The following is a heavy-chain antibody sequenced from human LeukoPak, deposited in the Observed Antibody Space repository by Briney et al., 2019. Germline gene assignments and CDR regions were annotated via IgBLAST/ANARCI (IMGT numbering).Heavy chain of an antibody. D-gene: IGHD6-13*01. CDR3: AREGSPYSSSWYYFDY. CDR1: GFTVSSNY. Sequence: PGGSLRLSCAASGFTVSSNYMSWIRQAPGKGLEWVSYISSGSSFTNYADSVKDRFTISRDNTKNSLYLQMNSLRAEDTAVYYCAREGSPYSSSWYYFDYWGQGTLVTVSS. CDR2: ISSGSSFT. V-gene: IGHV3-11*05. J-gene: IGHJ4*02.